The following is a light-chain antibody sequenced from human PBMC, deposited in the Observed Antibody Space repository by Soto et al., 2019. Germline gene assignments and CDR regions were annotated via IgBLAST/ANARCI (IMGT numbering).Light chain of an antibody. CDR3: SSYTSRSTDV. CDR2: EVS. V-gene: IGLV2-14*01. J-gene: IGLJ1*01. Sequence: QSALTQPASVSGSPGQAITISCTGTSSDVGGYDYVSWYQHHPGKAPKLTIYEVSNRPSGVSNRFSGSKSGNTASLTISGLHAEDEAEYYCSSYTSRSTDVFGTGTKVTVL. CDR1: SSDVGGYDY.